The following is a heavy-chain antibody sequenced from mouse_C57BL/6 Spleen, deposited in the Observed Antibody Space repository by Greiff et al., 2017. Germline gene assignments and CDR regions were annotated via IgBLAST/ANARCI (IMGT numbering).Heavy chain of an antibody. V-gene: IGHV1-64*01. J-gene: IGHJ2*01. CDR3: ARLGDGPY. Sequence: VKLQQPGAELVKPGASVKLSCKASGYTFTSYWMHWVKQRPGQGLEWIGMIHPNSGSTNYNEKFKSKATLTVDKSSSTDYMQLSSLTSEDSAVYYCARLGDGPYWGQGTTLTVSS. D-gene: IGHD2-3*01. CDR2: IHPNSGST. CDR1: GYTFTSYW.